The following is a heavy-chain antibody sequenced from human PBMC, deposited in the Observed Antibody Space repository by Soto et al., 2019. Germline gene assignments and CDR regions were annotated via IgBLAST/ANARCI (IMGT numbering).Heavy chain of an antibody. Sequence: GGSLRLSCAASGFTFSSYGMHWVRQAPGKGLEWVAVISYDGSNKYYADSVKGRFTISRDNSKNTLYLQMNSLRAEDTAVYYCARPRGYGVFDAYDIWGQGAMVTVSS. J-gene: IGHJ3*02. CDR1: GFTFSSYG. CDR3: ARPRGYGVFDAYDI. D-gene: IGHD4-17*01. CDR2: ISYDGSNK. V-gene: IGHV3-30*03.